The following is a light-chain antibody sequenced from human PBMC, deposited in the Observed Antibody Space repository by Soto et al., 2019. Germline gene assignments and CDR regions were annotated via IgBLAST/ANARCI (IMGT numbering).Light chain of an antibody. CDR2: GIS. CDR1: QTISSNY. Sequence: EIVLTQSPGTLSLSPGERATLSCRASQTISSNYFAWYQQKPGQAPRLLIYGISSRATGIPDRFSGSGSGTDFTLTISRLEPEDSAAYYCEQYGSSPRTFGQGTKVDIK. V-gene: IGKV3-20*01. CDR3: EQYGSSPRT. J-gene: IGKJ1*01.